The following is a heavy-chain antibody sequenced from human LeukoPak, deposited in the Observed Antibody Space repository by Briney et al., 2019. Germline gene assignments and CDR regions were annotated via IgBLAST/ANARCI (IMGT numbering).Heavy chain of an antibody. V-gene: IGHV4-31*03. Sequence: PSETLSLTCTVSGGSISSGGYYWSWIRQHPGKGLEWIGYIYYSGSTYYNPSLKSRVTISVDTSKNQFSLKLSSVTAADTAVYYCARGMERYFDWLPPPSYYYGMDVWGQGTTVTVSS. CDR3: ARGMERYFDWLPPPSYYYGMDV. J-gene: IGHJ6*02. CDR2: IYYSGST. CDR1: GGSISSGGYY. D-gene: IGHD3-9*01.